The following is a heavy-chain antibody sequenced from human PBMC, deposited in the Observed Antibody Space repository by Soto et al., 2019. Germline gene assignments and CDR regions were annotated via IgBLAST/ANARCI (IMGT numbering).Heavy chain of an antibody. CDR2: IRGFSPYT. J-gene: IGHJ6*02. Sequence: EVQLVESGGGLVKPGGSLRLSCVASGFTFRTYTMNWVRQAPGKGLEWVSGIRGFSPYTFYVESVKGRFTISRDNAKNSLYLQMNSRGVEDTAVYYCARDRGYDAHDYYYNAMDVWGQGTTVTVS. CDR3: ARDRGYDAHDYYYNAMDV. D-gene: IGHD2-15*01. V-gene: IGHV3-21*01. CDR1: GFTFRTYT.